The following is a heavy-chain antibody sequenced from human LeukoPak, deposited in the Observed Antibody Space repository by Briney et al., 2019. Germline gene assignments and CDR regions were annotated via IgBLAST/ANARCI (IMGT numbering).Heavy chain of an antibody. CDR2: IIPIFGTT. CDR3: ARGNVDTAMVFDY. V-gene: IGHV1-69*05. Sequence: SVKVSCKASGGTFSSYAISWVRQAPGQGLEWMGGIIPIFGTTNYAQKFQGRVTITKDESTSTAYMELSSLRSEDTAVYYCARGNVDTAMVFDYWGQGTLVTVSS. J-gene: IGHJ4*02. CDR1: GGTFSSYA. D-gene: IGHD5-18*01.